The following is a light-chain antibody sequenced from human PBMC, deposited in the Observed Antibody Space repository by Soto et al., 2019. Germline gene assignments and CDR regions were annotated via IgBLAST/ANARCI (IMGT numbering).Light chain of an antibody. CDR3: QQTSSARGT. V-gene: IGKV1-39*01. CDR2: DAA. J-gene: IGKJ3*01. CDR1: TNIDTY. Sequence: DIQVTHSPSSLPAPQGDSVSIACRASTNIDTYLTRYQQKPGQSPKLLILDAASLKSGVPSRFSGSGSRTDFALTIASRQPENCATYCWQQTSSARGTCGPVTKADVK.